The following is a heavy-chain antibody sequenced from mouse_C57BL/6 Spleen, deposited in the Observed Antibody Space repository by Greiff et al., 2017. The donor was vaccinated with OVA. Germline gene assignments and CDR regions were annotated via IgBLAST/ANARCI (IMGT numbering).Heavy chain of an antibody. CDR1: GYTFTSYW. D-gene: IGHD1-1*01. CDR3: ARVGFYYGSSTGYFDV. V-gene: IGHV1-69*01. Sequence: VQLQQPGAELVMPGASVKLSCKASGYTFTSYWMHWVKQRPGQGLEWIGEIDPSDSYTNYNQKFKGKSTLTVDKYSSTAYMQLSSLTSEDSAVYYCARVGFYYGSSTGYFDVWGTGTTVTVSS. J-gene: IGHJ1*03. CDR2: IDPSDSYT.